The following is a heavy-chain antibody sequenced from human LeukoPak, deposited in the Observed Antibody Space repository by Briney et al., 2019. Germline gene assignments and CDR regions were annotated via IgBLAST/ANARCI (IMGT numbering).Heavy chain of an antibody. Sequence: SETLSLTCTVSGGSISSYYRSWVRQPPGKGLEWIGYVYYTGSTNYNPSLKSRVTISVDASKNQFSLKLTSVTAADTAVYYCVRHTTSGWYQVVYWGQGTLVTVSS. V-gene: IGHV4-59*01. CDR2: VYYTGST. CDR1: GGSISSYY. CDR3: VRHTTSGWYQVVY. D-gene: IGHD6-19*01. J-gene: IGHJ4*02.